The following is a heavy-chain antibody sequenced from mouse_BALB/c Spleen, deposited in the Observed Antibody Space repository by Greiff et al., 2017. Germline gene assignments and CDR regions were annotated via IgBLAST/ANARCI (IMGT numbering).Heavy chain of an antibody. V-gene: IGHV5-17*02. CDR2: ISSGSSTI. CDR1: GFTFSSFG. J-gene: IGHJ2*01. D-gene: IGHD4-1*01. CDR3: ARGGNWFDY. Sequence: EVMLVESGGGLVQPGGSRKLSCAASGFTFSSFGMHWVRQAPEKGLEWVAYISSGSSTIYYADTVKGRFTISRDNPKNTLFLQMTSLRSEDTAMYYCARGGNWFDYWGQGTTLTVSS.